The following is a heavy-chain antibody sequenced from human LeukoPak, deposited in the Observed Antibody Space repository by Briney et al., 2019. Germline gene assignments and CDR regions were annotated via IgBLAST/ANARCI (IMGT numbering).Heavy chain of an antibody. V-gene: IGHV3-21*01. CDR1: GFTFSSYS. CDR2: ISSSSSYI. D-gene: IGHD6-13*01. Sequence: GGSLRLSCAASGFTFSSYSMNWVRQAPGKGLEWVSSISSSSSYIYYADSVKGRFTISRDNAKNSLYLQMNSLRAEDTVVYYCARSFLSIAAAATDYWGQGTLVTVSS. J-gene: IGHJ4*02. CDR3: ARSFLSIAAAATDY.